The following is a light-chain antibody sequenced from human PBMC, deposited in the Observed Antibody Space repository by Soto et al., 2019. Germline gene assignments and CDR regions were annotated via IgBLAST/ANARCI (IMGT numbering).Light chain of an antibody. Sequence: QSALTQPPSVSGSPGQSVTISCTGTSSDVGSYNRVSWYQQPPGTAPKLMIYEVSNRPSGVPDRFPGSKSGNTASLTISGLQAEDEADYYCSSYTSSSTLGVFGTGTKLTVL. CDR3: SSYTSSSTLGV. CDR1: SSDVGSYNR. J-gene: IGLJ1*01. CDR2: EVS. V-gene: IGLV2-18*02.